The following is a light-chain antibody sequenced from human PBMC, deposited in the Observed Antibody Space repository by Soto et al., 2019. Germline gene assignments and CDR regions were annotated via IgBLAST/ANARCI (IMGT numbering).Light chain of an antibody. J-gene: IGLJ1*01. V-gene: IGLV1-44*01. CDR2: SNN. CDR3: AAWDDLLYGRG. CDR1: RSNIGSNP. Sequence: QPVLTQPPSASGTPGQRVTISCAGSRSNIGSNPVNWYQQLPGTAPKLLIDSNNQRPSGVPDRFSGSRSGTSASLAISGLQSEDEADYYCAAWDDLLYGRGFGTGTKLTVL.